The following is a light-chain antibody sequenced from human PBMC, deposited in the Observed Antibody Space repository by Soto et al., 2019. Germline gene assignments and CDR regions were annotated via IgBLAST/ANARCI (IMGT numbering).Light chain of an antibody. Sequence: VLKQSAATLSLSPGERATLSCRASQSIHTSLAWYQQKSGKPPRLVIYDSTLRANGVPDRFGGSRSGTEFTLTINSLEPEDFAVYYCQQRNVWPPITFGQGTRLEIK. CDR1: QSIHTS. V-gene: IGKV3-11*01. CDR3: QQRNVWPPIT. CDR2: DST. J-gene: IGKJ5*01.